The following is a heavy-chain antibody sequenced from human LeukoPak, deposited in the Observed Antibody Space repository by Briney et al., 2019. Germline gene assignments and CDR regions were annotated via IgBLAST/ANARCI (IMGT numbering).Heavy chain of an antibody. D-gene: IGHD3-3*01. Sequence: GGSLRLSCAASGFNFVNYAMHWVRQAPGKGLDWVALLSYDGSFQSYADSVKGRFTISRDSSTNTVSLQMNSLRGEDTAIYYCAREIRGYYAAYWGQGILVTVSS. CDR1: GFNFVNYA. J-gene: IGHJ4*02. CDR2: LSYDGSFQ. V-gene: IGHV3-30*04. CDR3: AREIRGYYAAY.